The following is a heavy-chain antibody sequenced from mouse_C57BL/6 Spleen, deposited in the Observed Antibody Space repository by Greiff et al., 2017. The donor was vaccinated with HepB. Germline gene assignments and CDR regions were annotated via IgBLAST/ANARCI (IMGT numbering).Heavy chain of an antibody. V-gene: IGHV5-17*01. CDR2: ISSGSSTI. Sequence: DVLLVESGGGLVKPGGSLKLSCAASGFTFSDYGMHWVRQGPEKGLEWVAYISSGSSTIYYADTVKGRFTISRDNAKNTLFLQMTSLRSEDTAMYYCARQMAIDYWGQGTSVTVSS. CDR1: GFTFSDYG. J-gene: IGHJ4*01. CDR3: ARQMAIDY.